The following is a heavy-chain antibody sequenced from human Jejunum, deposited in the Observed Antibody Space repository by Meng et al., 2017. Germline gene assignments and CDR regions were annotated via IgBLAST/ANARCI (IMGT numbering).Heavy chain of an antibody. J-gene: IGHJ4*02. D-gene: IGHD3-22*01. Sequence: ASVKVSYKAFGYTFNNYAIHWVRQAPGPRLEWMGWIDAGNRDTKSSQNFQGRVTITRETSASIGYMELSSLRSEDTAVYYCARGSAYGPYYFDYWGQGTRVTVSS. CDR1: GYTFNNYA. CDR2: IDAGNRDT. V-gene: IGHV1-3*01. CDR3: ARGSAYGPYYFDY.